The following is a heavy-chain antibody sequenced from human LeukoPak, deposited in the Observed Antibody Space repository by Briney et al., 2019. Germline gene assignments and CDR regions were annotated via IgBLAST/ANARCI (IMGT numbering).Heavy chain of an antibody. D-gene: IGHD2-2*02. CDR1: GASVSSGSYY. CDR2: ISYRGNT. Sequence: SETLSLTCTVSGASVSSGSYYWSWVRQPPGKGLGWIGFISYRGNTNYNPSLKSRVTISVDTSKNQFSLKLSSVTAADTAVYYCASLYCSRTSCYMDPWGQGTLVTVSS. J-gene: IGHJ5*02. V-gene: IGHV4-61*01. CDR3: ASLYCSRTSCYMDP.